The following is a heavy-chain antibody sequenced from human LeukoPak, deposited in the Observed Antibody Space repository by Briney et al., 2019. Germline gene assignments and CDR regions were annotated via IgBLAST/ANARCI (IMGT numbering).Heavy chain of an antibody. CDR3: ARDPGDYAFDY. Sequence: PGGSLRLSCAASGFTFSSYAMHWVRQAPGKGLEWVAVISYDGSNKYYADSVKGRFTISRDNSKNTLYLQMNSLRAENTAVYYCARDPGDYAFDYWGQGTLVTVSS. D-gene: IGHD4-17*01. CDR2: ISYDGSNK. V-gene: IGHV3-30-3*01. J-gene: IGHJ4*02. CDR1: GFTFSSYA.